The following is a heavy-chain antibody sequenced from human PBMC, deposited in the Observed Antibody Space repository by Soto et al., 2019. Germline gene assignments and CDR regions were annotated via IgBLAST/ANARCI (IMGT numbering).Heavy chain of an antibody. J-gene: IGHJ6*02. CDR2: IIPIFGTA. CDR3: AMGDIVVVPAAIEDYYYYYGMDV. Sequence: ASVKVSCKASGGTFSSYAISWVRQAPGQGLEWMGGIIPIFGTANYAQKFQGRVTITADKSTSTAYMELSSLRSEDTAVYYCAMGDIVVVPAAIEDYYYYYGMDVWGQVTTVTVSS. D-gene: IGHD2-2*02. CDR1: GGTFSSYA. V-gene: IGHV1-69*06.